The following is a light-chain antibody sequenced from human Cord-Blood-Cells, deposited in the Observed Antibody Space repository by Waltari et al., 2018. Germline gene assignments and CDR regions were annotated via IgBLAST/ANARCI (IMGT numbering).Light chain of an antibody. Sequence: DLQMTQSPSSLSASVGDRVTITCRASQSISNYFKLYQQKPGKAPKLLLYAASSLQSGVPSRFSGSGSGTDFTLTISSLQPEDFATYYCQQSYSTRYSFGQGTKLEIK. J-gene: IGKJ2*03. V-gene: IGKV1-39*01. CDR3: QQSYSTRYS. CDR1: QSISNY. CDR2: AAS.